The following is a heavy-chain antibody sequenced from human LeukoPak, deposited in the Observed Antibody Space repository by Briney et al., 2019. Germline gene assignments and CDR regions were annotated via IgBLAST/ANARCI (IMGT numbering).Heavy chain of an antibody. D-gene: IGHD6-6*01. Sequence: PSETLSLTCTVSGGSISSGNYYWSWIRQPAGEGLEWIGRIYTGGSTNYNPSLKSRVTISVDTSKNQFSLKLSSVTAADTAVYYCARGRAARPRYGYWGQGTLVTVSS. CDR2: IYTGGST. J-gene: IGHJ4*02. CDR3: ARGRAARPRYGY. V-gene: IGHV4-61*02. CDR1: GGSISSGNYY.